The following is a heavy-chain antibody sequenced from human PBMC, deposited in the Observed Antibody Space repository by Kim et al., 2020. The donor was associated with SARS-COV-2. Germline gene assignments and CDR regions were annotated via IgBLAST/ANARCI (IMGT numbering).Heavy chain of an antibody. CDR3: AKDGRDGYNFVDY. J-gene: IGHJ4*02. CDR1: GFTFDDYA. D-gene: IGHD5-12*01. Sequence: LTCAASGFTFDDYAMHWVRQAPGKGLEWVSLISGDGGSTYYADSVKGRFTISRDNSKNSLYLQMNSLRTEDTALYYCAKDGRDGYNFVDYWGQGTLVTVSS. V-gene: IGHV3-43*02. CDR2: ISGDGGST.